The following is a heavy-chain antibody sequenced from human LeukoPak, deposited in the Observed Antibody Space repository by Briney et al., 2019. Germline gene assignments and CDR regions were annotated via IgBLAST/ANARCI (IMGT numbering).Heavy chain of an antibody. J-gene: IGHJ3*02. CDR3: ARDRSVDSSGYDVFDI. Sequence: GASVKVSCKASGGTFSSYAISWVRQAPGQGLEWMGGIIPIFGTANYAQKFQGRVTITADESTSTAYMELSSLRSEDTAVYYCARDRSVDSSGYDVFDIWGQGTMVTVSS. V-gene: IGHV1-69*13. D-gene: IGHD3-22*01. CDR2: IIPIFGTA. CDR1: GGTFSSYA.